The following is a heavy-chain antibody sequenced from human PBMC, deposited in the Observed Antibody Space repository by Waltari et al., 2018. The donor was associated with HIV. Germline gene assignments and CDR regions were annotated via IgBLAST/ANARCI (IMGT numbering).Heavy chain of an antibody. D-gene: IGHD6-13*01. CDR3: ARRQQLTD. V-gene: IGHV3-7*01. Sequence: EVRTVDSGGGLVQPGGPLRLAFDASGFTFSISRLTCVRQAPGKGLEWVANIKEDGSEIHDVDSVKGRFTISRDNAKNSLYLQMNSLRAEDTAVYYCARRQQLTDWGQGTLVTVSS. J-gene: IGHJ4*02. CDR2: IKEDGSEI. CDR1: GFTFSISR.